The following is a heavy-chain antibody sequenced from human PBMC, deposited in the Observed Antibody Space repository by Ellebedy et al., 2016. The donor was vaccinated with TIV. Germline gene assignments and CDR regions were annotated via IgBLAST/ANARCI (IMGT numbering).Heavy chain of an antibody. CDR2: IYYSGST. V-gene: IGHV4-59*08. Sequence: MPSETLSLTCTVSGDSMSNYYCSWIRQPPGKPLEWIGYIYYSGSTNYNPSLKSRVTISLDTSKNQFSLRLTSVTAADTAVYYCARLRHYGGDSVWFFDLWGRGTLVTVSS. J-gene: IGHJ2*01. CDR1: GDSMSNYY. D-gene: IGHD4-23*01. CDR3: ARLRHYGGDSVWFFDL.